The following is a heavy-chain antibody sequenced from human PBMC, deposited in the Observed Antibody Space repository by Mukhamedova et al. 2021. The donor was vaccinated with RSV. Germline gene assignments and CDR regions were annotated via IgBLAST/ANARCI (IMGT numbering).Heavy chain of an antibody. D-gene: IGHD6-13*01. CDR2: INPDGGST. CDR3: ARDITSSWFPQDY. V-gene: IGHV1-46*01. J-gene: IGHJ4*02. CDR1: TSYY. Sequence: TSYYLSWVRQAPGQGLEWMGIINPDGGSTGYAQKFQGRVTMTRDTSTSTVYMELSSLTSDDTAVYYCARDITSSWFPQDYWGQG.